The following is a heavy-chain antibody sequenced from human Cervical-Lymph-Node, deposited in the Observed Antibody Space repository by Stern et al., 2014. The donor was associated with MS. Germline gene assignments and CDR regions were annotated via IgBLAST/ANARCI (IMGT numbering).Heavy chain of an antibody. V-gene: IGHV1-2*02. CDR2: INHNTGGT. CDR1: GYTFTDYY. CDR3: ERVGYDFWSGYYYYAMDV. J-gene: IGHJ6*02. Sequence: QVQLEESGAEVKKPGASVKVSCKASGYTFTDYYVHWVRQGPGQGLEWMGWINHNTGGTNYAQKFQGRVTMTRDTSISTAYMELTRLRSDDTAVYYCERVGYDFWSGYYYYAMDVWGQGTTVTVSS. D-gene: IGHD3-3*01.